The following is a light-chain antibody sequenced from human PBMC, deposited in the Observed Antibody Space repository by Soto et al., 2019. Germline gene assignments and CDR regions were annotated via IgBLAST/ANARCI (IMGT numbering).Light chain of an antibody. V-gene: IGKV1-16*01. CDR2: AAS. Sequence: DIQMTQSPSSLSASVGDRVTITCRASQGISSYLAWYQQKPGKAPKLLIYAASTLQSGVPSRFSGSGSGTEFTLTISSLQPDDFATYYCQQYYNYPETFGQGTKVDIK. J-gene: IGKJ1*01. CDR1: QGISSY. CDR3: QQYYNYPET.